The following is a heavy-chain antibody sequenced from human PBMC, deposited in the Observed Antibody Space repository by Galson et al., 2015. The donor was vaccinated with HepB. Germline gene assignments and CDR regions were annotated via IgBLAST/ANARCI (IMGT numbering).Heavy chain of an antibody. Sequence: SLRLSCAASGFTFSSYAMHWVRQAPGKGLEWVAVISYDGSNKYYADSVKGRFTISRDNSKNTLYLQMNSLRAEDTAVYYCARVPKWELLIDFDYWGQGTLVTVSS. V-gene: IGHV3-30-3*01. D-gene: IGHD1-26*01. CDR3: ARVPKWELLIDFDY. CDR2: ISYDGSNK. CDR1: GFTFSSYA. J-gene: IGHJ4*02.